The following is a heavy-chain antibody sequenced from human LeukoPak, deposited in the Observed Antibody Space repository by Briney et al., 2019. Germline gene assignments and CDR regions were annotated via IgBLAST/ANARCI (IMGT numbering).Heavy chain of an antibody. V-gene: IGHV4-39*07. CDR1: GGSISSSSYY. CDR2: IYYSGST. D-gene: IGHD3-3*01. J-gene: IGHJ3*02. Sequence: PSETLSLTCTVSGGSISSSSYYRGWIRQPPGKGLEWIGSIYYSGSTYYNPSLKSRVTISVDTSKNQFSLKLSSVTAADTAVYYCAREFTIFGVVIILAAFDIWGQGTMVTVSS. CDR3: AREFTIFGVVIILAAFDI.